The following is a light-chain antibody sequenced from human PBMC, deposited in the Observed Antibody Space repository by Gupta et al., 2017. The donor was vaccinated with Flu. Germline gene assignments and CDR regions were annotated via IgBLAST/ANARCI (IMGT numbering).Light chain of an antibody. CDR1: QGISSY. CDR3: QQEDSHPST. J-gene: IGKJ1*01. CDR2: GAS. Sequence: AIRMTQSPSSFSASAGDRVTITCRASQGISSYLAWYQQKPGKAPRLLIYGASSLQTGVPSRFSGSGSGTDFTLTITYLQSEDFATYYCQQEDSHPSTFGQGTKVEIK. V-gene: IGKV1-8*01.